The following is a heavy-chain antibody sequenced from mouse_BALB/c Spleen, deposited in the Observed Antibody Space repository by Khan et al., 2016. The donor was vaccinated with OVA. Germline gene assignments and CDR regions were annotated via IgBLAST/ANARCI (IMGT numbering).Heavy chain of an antibody. D-gene: IGHD2-14*01. CDR2: INTNSGVP. V-gene: IGHV9-4*02. Sequence: QIQLVQSGPELKKPGETVRISCKASGYTFTTAGIQWVQKMPGKGLKWIGWINTNSGVPKYAEDFKGRIAFSLEISVNTAYLQITNLTNEDPATYCCARGGAAYYRNDGGAMEYWGQGTPLTVPP. CDR3: ARGGAAYYRNDGGAMEY. CDR1: GYTFTTAG. J-gene: IGHJ4*01.